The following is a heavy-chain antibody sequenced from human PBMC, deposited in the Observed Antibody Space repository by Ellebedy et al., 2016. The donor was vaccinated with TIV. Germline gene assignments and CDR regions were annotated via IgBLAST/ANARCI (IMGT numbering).Heavy chain of an antibody. J-gene: IGHJ4*02. CDR2: IYPGGSDT. Sequence: GESLKIFCKGSGYIFTSYWIGWVCQMPGRGIDCVGIIYPGGSDTRYSPSFRGQVTMSVDQSTSTAYLQWISLKASDTAVYYCARLAFFGGGCYHFDFWGQGALVTVSS. V-gene: IGHV5-51*01. CDR1: GYIFTSYW. CDR3: ARLAFFGGGCYHFDF. D-gene: IGHD2-21*02.